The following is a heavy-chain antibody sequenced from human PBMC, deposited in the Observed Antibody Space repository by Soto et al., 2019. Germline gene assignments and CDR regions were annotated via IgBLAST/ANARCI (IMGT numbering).Heavy chain of an antibody. CDR3: ARDNMGGSGSFFDAFDI. D-gene: IGHD3-22*01. CDR2: FDPEDGET. CDR1: GYTLTELS. Sequence: ASVKVSCKVSGYTLTELSMHWVRQAPGKGLEWMGGFDPEDGETIYAQKFQGRVTMTEDTSTDTAYMELSSLRSDDTAVYYCARDNMGGSGSFFDAFDIWGQGTMVTVSS. J-gene: IGHJ3*02. V-gene: IGHV1-24*01.